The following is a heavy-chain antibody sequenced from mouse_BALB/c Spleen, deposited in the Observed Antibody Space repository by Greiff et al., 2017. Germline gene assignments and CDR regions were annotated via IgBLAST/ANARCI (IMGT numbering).Heavy chain of an antibody. CDR1: GFNIKDTY. Sequence: VQLKESGAELVKPGASVKLSCTASGFNIKDTYMHWVKQRPEQGLEWIGRIDPANGNTKYDPKFQGKATITADTSSNTAYLQLSSLTSEDTAVYYCASTATGYWGQGTTLTVSS. D-gene: IGHD1-2*01. CDR3: ASTATGY. J-gene: IGHJ2*01. V-gene: IGHV14-3*02. CDR2: IDPANGNT.